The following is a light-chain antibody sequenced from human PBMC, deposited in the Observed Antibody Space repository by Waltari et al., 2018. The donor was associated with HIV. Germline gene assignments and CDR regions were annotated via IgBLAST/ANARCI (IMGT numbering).Light chain of an antibody. V-gene: IGLV1-40*01. CDR2: GDY. CDR3: QSYDTSLGGFYV. CDR1: SSNIGTNYD. Sequence: QSVLTQPPSVSGAPGQRVTIACSGSSSNIGTNYDVQRYQQLPGTAPKLLIYGDYNRPSGVPDRFTGSKSGTSASLAITGLQPEDEADYYCQSYDTSLGGFYVFGTGTKVTVL. J-gene: IGLJ1*01.